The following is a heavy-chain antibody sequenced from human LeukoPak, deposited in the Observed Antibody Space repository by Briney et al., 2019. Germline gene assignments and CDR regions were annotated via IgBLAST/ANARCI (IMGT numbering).Heavy chain of an antibody. CDR1: GFTFSSYE. J-gene: IGHJ4*02. CDR2: ISSSGSTI. V-gene: IGHV3-48*03. Sequence: GGSLRLSCAASGFTFSSYEMNWVRQAPGKGLEWVSYISSSGSTIYYADSVKGRFTISRDNAKNSLYLQVNSLRAEDTALYYCAKDTGYYYDSSNYLGYWGQGTLVTVSS. D-gene: IGHD3-22*01. CDR3: AKDTGYYYDSSNYLGY.